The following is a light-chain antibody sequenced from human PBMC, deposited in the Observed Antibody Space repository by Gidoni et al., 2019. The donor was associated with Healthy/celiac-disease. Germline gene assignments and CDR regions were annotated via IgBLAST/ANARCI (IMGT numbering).Light chain of an antibody. CDR3: QQSYSTPPLT. V-gene: IGKV1-39*01. CDR2: AAS. CDR1: QSISSY. J-gene: IGKJ4*01. Sequence: DPVSITCRASQSISSYLNWYQQKPGKAPKLLIYAASSLQSGVPSRFSGSGSGTDFTLTISSQQPEDFATYYCQQSYSTPPLTFGGGTKVEIK.